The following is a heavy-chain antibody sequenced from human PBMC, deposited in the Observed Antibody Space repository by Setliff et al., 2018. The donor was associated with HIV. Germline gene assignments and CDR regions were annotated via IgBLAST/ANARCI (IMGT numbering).Heavy chain of an antibody. CDR3: ARGFSGQYSFTGYMDV. V-gene: IGHV4-34*01. D-gene: IGHD2-15*01. CDR1: GGSFSDNY. Sequence: KTSETLSLTCAVYGGSFSDNYWSWIRQSPGKGLEWIGEINHSGRTKYSPSLRSRVTISVDPSKKQFSLKVNSVTAADTAVYYCARGFSGQYSFTGYMDVWGKGTTVTV. CDR2: INHSGRT. J-gene: IGHJ6*03.